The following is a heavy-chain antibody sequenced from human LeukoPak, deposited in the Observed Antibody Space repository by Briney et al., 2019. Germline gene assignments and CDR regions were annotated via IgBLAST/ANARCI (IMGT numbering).Heavy chain of an antibody. V-gene: IGHV3-11*03. CDR2: ISSSSSYT. CDR1: GFTFSDYY. J-gene: IGHJ4*02. Sequence: GGSLTLSCAASGFTFSDYYMSWIRQAPGKGLEWVSYISSSSSYTNYADSVKGRFTISRDNAKNSLYLQMNSLRAEDTAVYYCARYSRRGIDYWGQGTLVTVSS. D-gene: IGHD6-13*01. CDR3: ARYSRRGIDY.